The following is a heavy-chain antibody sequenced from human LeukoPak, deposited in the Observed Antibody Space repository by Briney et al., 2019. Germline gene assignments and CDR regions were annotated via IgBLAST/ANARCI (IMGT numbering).Heavy chain of an antibody. CDR3: ARDLVGVPRSVDY. Sequence: GGSLRLSCAASGFTFSSYSMNWARQAPGKGLEWVSSISSSSSYIYYADSVKGRFTISRDNAKNSLYLQMNSLRAEDTAVYFCARDLVGVPRSVDYWGQGTLVTVSS. J-gene: IGHJ4*02. CDR1: GFTFSSYS. CDR2: ISSSSSYI. V-gene: IGHV3-21*01. D-gene: IGHD1-26*01.